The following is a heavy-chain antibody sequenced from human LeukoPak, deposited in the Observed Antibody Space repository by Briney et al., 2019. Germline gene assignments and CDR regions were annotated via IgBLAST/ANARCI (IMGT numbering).Heavy chain of an antibody. CDR2: FDPEDGET. CDR3: ATALSSSWDFDY. Sequence: ASVKVSCKVSGYTLTELSMHWVRQAPGKGLEWMGGFDPEDGETIYAQKFQGRVTMTEDTSTDTAYMELSSLRSEDTAVYYCATALSSSWDFDYWGQGTLVTVSS. V-gene: IGHV1-24*01. J-gene: IGHJ4*02. CDR1: GYTLTELS. D-gene: IGHD6-13*01.